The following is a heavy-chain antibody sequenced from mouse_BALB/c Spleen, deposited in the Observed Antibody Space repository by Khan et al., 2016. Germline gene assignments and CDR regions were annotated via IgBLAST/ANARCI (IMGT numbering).Heavy chain of an antibody. CDR3: ARHDYGSSGYFDV. CDR1: GFDFSRYW. Sequence: EVKLLESGGGLVQPGGSLKLSCAASGFDFSRYWMSWVRQAPGKGLEWIGEINPDSSTINYTPSLKDKFIISRDNAKNTLYLQMSKVTSEDTVLYYCARHDYGSSGYFDVWGAGTTVTVSS. J-gene: IGHJ1*01. V-gene: IGHV4-1*02. CDR2: INPDSSTI. D-gene: IGHD1-1*01.